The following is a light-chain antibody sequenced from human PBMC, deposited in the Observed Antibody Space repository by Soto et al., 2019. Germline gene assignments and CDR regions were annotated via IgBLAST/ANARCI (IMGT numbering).Light chain of an antibody. Sequence: DIQMTQSPSSLSASVGDRVTITCRASQGIRTDLGWYQQKPGKAPKRLIYAASSLQSGVPSRFSGSGSGTEFTLTISILQPEDFATYYCLQHNSYPLAFGQGTKVEIK. V-gene: IGKV1-17*01. CDR1: QGIRTD. J-gene: IGKJ1*01. CDR2: AAS. CDR3: LQHNSYPLA.